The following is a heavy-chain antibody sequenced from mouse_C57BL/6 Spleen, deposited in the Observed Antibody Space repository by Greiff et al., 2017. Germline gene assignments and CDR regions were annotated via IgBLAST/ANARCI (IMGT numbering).Heavy chain of an antibody. D-gene: IGHD4-1*01. CDR3: ARRGTDAMDY. CDR1: GFTFSDYG. Sequence: DVQLVESGGGLVQPGGSLKLSCAASGFTFSDYGMAWVRQAPRKGPEWVAFISNLTYSIYYADTVTGRFTISRENAKNTLYLEMSSLRSEDTAMYYCARRGTDAMDYWGQGTSVTVSS. CDR2: ISNLTYSI. J-gene: IGHJ4*01. V-gene: IGHV5-15*04.